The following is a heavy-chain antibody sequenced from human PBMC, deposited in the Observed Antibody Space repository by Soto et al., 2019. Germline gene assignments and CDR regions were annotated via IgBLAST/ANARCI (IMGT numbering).Heavy chain of an antibody. D-gene: IGHD3-22*01. CDR3: AGAPDSHYNDSQASSYP. V-gene: IGHV1-69*02. Sequence: QVQLVQSGAEVKKPGSSVKVSCKASGGTFSTYTITWVRQAPGQGLEWMGRIIPIIGIINYAQKCQGRVTISADKFTGTAYMELTGLRSDDTAVYYCAGAPDSHYNDSQASSYPWGQGTLVTVSS. CDR1: GGTFSTYT. J-gene: IGHJ5*02. CDR2: IIPIIGII.